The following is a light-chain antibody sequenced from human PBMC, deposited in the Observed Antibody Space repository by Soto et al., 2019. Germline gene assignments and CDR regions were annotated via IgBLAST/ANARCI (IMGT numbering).Light chain of an antibody. J-gene: IGLJ2*01. CDR2: DVS. CDR3: CSYAGSSSVV. Sequence: QSALTQPRSVSASPGQSVTTSCTGTSSDVGAYNFVSWYRQHPGKAPKLMLYDVSKRPSGVPDRFSGSRSGNTASLTISGLQTEDEADYYCCSYAGSSSVVFGGGTKLTVL. CDR1: SSDVGAYNF. V-gene: IGLV2-11*01.